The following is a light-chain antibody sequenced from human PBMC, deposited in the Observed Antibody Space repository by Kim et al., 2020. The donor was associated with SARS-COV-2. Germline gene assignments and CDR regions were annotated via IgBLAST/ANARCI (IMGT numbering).Light chain of an antibody. CDR3: QQYNNWYPLT. V-gene: IGKV3-15*01. Sequence: EIVMTQSPATLSVSPGERATLSCRASQSVSSNLAWYQQKPGQAPRLLIHGASTRATGIPARFSGSGSGTEFTLTISSLQSEDFAIYYCQQYNNWYPLTSGQGTRLEIK. CDR2: GAS. J-gene: IGKJ5*01. CDR1: QSVSSN.